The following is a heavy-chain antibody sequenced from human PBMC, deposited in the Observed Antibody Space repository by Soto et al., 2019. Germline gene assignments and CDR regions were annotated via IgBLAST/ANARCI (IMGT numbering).Heavy chain of an antibody. CDR3: VKARINPYYYDSSGPY. V-gene: IGHV3-64D*08. Sequence: GGSLRLSCSASGFTFSSYAMHWVRQAPGKGLEYVSAISSNGGSTYYADSVKGRFTISRDNSKNTLYLQMSSLRAEGTAVYYCVKARINPYYYDSSGPYWGQGTLVTVSS. CDR1: GFTFSSYA. CDR2: ISSNGGST. D-gene: IGHD3-22*01. J-gene: IGHJ4*02.